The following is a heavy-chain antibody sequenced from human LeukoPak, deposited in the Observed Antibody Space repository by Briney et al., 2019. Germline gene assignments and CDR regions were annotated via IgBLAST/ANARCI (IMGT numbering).Heavy chain of an antibody. CDR1: GDSISSYY. CDR2: IYYSGST. J-gene: IGHJ4*02. D-gene: IGHD2-15*01. CDR3: ARVGDCSGGTCFGY. V-gene: IGHV4-59*01. Sequence: PSETLSLTCIVSGDSISSYYWSWIRQPPGKGLGWIGWIYYSGSTSYNPSLKSRVTISVDTSKNQFSLKLNSVTAADTAVYYCARVGDCSGGTCFGYWGQGTLVTVSS.